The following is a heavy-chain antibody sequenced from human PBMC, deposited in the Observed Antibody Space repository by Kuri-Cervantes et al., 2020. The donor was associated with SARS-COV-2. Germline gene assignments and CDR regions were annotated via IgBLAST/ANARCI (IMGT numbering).Heavy chain of an antibody. Sequence: LSLTCAASGFTFSSYGMHWVRQAPGKGLEWVAVISYDGSNKYYADSVKGRFTISRDNSKNTLSLQMNGLRAEDTAVYYCAKDIGTRSTNFVTYDYWGQGDLVTVSS. J-gene: IGHJ4*02. CDR3: AKDIGTRSTNFVTYDY. CDR1: GFTFSSYG. D-gene: IGHD2/OR15-2a*01. CDR2: ISYDGSNK. V-gene: IGHV3-30*18.